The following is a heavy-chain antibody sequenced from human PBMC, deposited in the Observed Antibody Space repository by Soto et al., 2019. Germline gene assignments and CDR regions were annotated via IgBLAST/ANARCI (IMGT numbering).Heavy chain of an antibody. J-gene: IGHJ3*02. V-gene: IGHV3-74*01. CDR3: ARARLMMKAFDI. D-gene: IGHD2-8*01. Sequence: GGSLRLSCAASGFTFSSYWMHWVRQAPGKGLVWVSRINSDGSSTSYADSVKGRFTISRDNAKNTLYLQMNSLRAGDTAVYYCARARLMMKAFDIWGQGTMVTVSS. CDR2: INSDGSST. CDR1: GFTFSSYW.